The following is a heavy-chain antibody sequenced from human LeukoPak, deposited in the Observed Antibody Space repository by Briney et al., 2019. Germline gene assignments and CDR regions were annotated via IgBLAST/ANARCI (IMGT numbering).Heavy chain of an antibody. V-gene: IGHV4-39*01. CDR1: GGSIGSSSYY. CDR2: IYYSGST. CDR3: LSGVSAIGHYYYGMDV. Sequence: SETLSLTCTGAGGSIGSSSYYWGWIRQPPGKGLEWIGRIYYSGSTYYNPSLKSRVTISVDTSKNQFSLKLSSVTAADTAVYYRLSGVSAIGHYYYGMDVWGKGNTVTVSS. D-gene: IGHD2-8*01. J-gene: IGHJ6*04.